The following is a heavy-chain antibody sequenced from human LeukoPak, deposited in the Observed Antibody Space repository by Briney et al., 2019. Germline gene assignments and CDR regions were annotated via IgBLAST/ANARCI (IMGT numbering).Heavy chain of an antibody. J-gene: IGHJ4*02. Sequence: GGSLRLSCAASGFTFSSYEMNWVRQAPGKGLEWVSYISSSGSTIYYADSVKGRFTISRDNAKNSLYLQMNSLRAEDTAVYYCARDLLETRTIDYWGQGTLVTVSS. D-gene: IGHD1-1*01. CDR1: GFTFSSYE. V-gene: IGHV3-48*03. CDR3: ARDLLETRTIDY. CDR2: ISSSGSTI.